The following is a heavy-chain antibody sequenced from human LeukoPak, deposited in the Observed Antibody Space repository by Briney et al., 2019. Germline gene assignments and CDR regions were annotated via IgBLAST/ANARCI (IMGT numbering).Heavy chain of an antibody. V-gene: IGHV1-2*02. CDR2: INPNSGGT. J-gene: IGHJ4*02. Sequence: ASVNVSCKASEYTFTGYYMHWVRQAPGQGLEWMGWINPNSGGTIYAQKFQGRVTMTRDTSISTAYMELSRLRSDDTAVYYCARDLALRFFGYWGQGTLVTVSS. CDR3: ARDLALRFFGY. CDR1: EYTFTGYY. D-gene: IGHD3-3*01.